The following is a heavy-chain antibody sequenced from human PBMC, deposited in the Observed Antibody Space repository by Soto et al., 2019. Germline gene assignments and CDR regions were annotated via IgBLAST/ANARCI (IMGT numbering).Heavy chain of an antibody. D-gene: IGHD2-2*01. J-gene: IGHJ5*02. CDR2: ISAYNGNT. V-gene: IGHV1-18*01. CDR3: ARDVYCSSTSCSPNWFDP. CDR1: GYTFTSYG. Sequence: QVQLVQSGAEGKKPGASVKVSCKASGYTFTSYGISWVRQAPGQGLEWMGWISAYNGNTNYAQNLQGKVTMTTATSTSTAYMELRSLRSDDTAVYYCARDVYCSSTSCSPNWFDPWGQGTLVTVSS.